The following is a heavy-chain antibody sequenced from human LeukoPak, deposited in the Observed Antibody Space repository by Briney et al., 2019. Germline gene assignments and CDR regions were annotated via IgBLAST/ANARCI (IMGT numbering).Heavy chain of an antibody. V-gene: IGHV3-9*01. D-gene: IGHD2-15*01. J-gene: IGHJ3*02. Sequence: GGSLRLSCAASGFTFDDYAMHWVRQAPGKGLEWVSGISWNSGSIGYADSVKGRFTISRDNAKNSLYLQMNSLRAEDTAVYYCARLYCSGGSCYRLDDAFDIWGQGTMVTVSS. CDR3: ARLYCSGGSCYRLDDAFDI. CDR1: GFTFDDYA. CDR2: ISWNSGSI.